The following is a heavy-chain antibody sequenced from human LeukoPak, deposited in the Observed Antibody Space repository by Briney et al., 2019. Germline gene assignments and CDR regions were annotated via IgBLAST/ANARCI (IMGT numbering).Heavy chain of an antibody. CDR2: VNAGNGNT. Sequence: ASVKVSCKASGYTFTSYAMHWVRQAPGQRLEWMGWVNAGNGNTKYSQKFQGRVTITRDTSASTAYMELSSLRSEDTAVYYCARAPIVVVPAAHFDYWGQGTLVTVSS. J-gene: IGHJ4*02. CDR3: ARAPIVVVPAAHFDY. V-gene: IGHV1-3*01. CDR1: GYTFTSYA. D-gene: IGHD2-2*01.